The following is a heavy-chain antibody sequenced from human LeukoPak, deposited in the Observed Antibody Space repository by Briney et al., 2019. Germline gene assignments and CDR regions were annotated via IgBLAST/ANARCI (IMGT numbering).Heavy chain of an antibody. CDR3: ARTMFGELFPIDY. Sequence: PGGSLRLSCAASGFTFSTYIMNWVRQAPGKGLEWVSSISGSSSYIYYADSMKGRFTISRDNAKSSLYLQMNSLRAEDTAVYYCARTMFGELFPIDYWGQGTLVTVSS. D-gene: IGHD3-10*02. V-gene: IGHV3-21*06. J-gene: IGHJ4*02. CDR1: GFTFSTYI. CDR2: ISGSSSYI.